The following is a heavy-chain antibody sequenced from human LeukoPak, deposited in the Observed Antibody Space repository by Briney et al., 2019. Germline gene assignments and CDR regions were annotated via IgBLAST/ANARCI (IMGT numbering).Heavy chain of an antibody. J-gene: IGHJ4*02. CDR2: ISGRGGNE. V-gene: IGHV3-23*01. D-gene: IGHD5-18*01. Sequence: PGGSLRLSCAASGFTFSACAMSWVRQSPGKGVEWVSGISGRGGNEYYADSVKGRFTISRDNSKSTLYLQMNSLRDEDTALYYCVKDEYSSAIFYFDSWGQGTPVTVSS. CDR1: GFTFSACA. CDR3: VKDEYSSAIFYFDS.